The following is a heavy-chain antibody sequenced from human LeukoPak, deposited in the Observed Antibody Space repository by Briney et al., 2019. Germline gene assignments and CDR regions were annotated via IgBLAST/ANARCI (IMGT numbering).Heavy chain of an antibody. V-gene: IGHV3-21*01. CDR1: GFTFSSYS. CDR3: ARDGYYYDSSAYYYLDY. Sequence: GGSLRLSCAASGFTFSSYSMNWVRQAPGKGLEWVASISSRTTYIYYADSVKGRFTISRDNAKNSLYLQMNSLRAEDTAVYYCARDGYYYDSSAYYYLDYWGQGTLVTVSS. J-gene: IGHJ4*02. CDR2: ISSRTTYI. D-gene: IGHD3-22*01.